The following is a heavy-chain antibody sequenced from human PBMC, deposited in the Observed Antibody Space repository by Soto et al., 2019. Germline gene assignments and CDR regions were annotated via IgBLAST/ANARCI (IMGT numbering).Heavy chain of an antibody. CDR2: IIPIFGTA. CDR1: GGTFSSYA. Sequence: GASVKVSCKASGGTFSSYAISWVRQAPGQGLEWMGGIIPIFGTANYAQKFQGRVTITADESTSTAYMELSSLRSEDTAVYYCARVLRWPVGMDVWGQGTTVTVSS. J-gene: IGHJ6*02. V-gene: IGHV1-69*13. CDR3: ARVLRWPVGMDV. D-gene: IGHD1-1*01.